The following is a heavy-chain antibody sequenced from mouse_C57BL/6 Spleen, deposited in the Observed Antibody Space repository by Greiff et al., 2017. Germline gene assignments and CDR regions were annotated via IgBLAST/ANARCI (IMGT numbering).Heavy chain of an antibody. Sequence: VQLQQPGAELVKPGASVKLSCKASGYTFTSYWMHWVKQRPGQGLEWIGMIHPNSGSTNYNEKFKSKATLTVDKSSSTAYMQLSSLTSEDSAVYYCARIYYGNYDWYFDVWGTGTTVTVSS. V-gene: IGHV1-64*01. CDR3: ARIYYGNYDWYFDV. D-gene: IGHD2-1*01. CDR1: GYTFTSYW. CDR2: IHPNSGST. J-gene: IGHJ1*03.